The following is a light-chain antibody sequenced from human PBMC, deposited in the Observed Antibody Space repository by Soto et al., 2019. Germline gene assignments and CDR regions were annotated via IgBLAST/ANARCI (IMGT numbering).Light chain of an antibody. V-gene: IGKV3-15*01. CDR1: QSVSYN. Sequence: EIVMTQSPATLSVSPGETATLSCRASQSVSYNLVWYQQKPGQGPRLLIYGAFTRATGIPARFSGSGSGTEFTLTISSLQSEDFAVYYCQQYKYWPPLTFGGGTKVEIK. CDR3: QQYKYWPPLT. J-gene: IGKJ4*01. CDR2: GAF.